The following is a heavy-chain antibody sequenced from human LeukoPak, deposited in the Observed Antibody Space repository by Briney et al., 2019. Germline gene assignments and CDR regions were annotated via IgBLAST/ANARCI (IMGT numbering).Heavy chain of an antibody. Sequence: PSETLSLTCTVSGGSVSSGSSYWSWIRQPPGKGLEWIGYIYYSGSTNYNPSLKSRVTISVDTSKNQFSLKLSSVTAADTAVYYCARHLRNSSGSDYWGQGTLVTVSS. CDR1: GGSVSSGSSY. CDR3: ARHLRNSSGSDY. V-gene: IGHV4-61*01. CDR2: IYYSGST. D-gene: IGHD6-19*01. J-gene: IGHJ4*02.